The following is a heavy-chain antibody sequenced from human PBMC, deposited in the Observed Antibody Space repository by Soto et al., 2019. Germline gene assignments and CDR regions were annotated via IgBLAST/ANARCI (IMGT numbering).Heavy chain of an antibody. CDR3: ASESRVLGSSSAFEL. CDR2: INGRSNYV. Sequence: VGSLSLSCVFSVCTFSTYTMNCVRHAPGKWLEWVSSINGRSNYVYYADSVKGRFTISRDNAKNSLYMQMNRLRAEDTAIYYCASESRVLGSSSAFELWGLGTLVIVS. CDR1: VCTFSTYT. D-gene: IGHD2-15*01. V-gene: IGHV3-21*01. J-gene: IGHJ3*01.